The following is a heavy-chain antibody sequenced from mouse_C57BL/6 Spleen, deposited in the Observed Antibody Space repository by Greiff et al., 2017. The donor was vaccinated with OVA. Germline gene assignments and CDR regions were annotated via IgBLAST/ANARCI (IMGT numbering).Heavy chain of an antibody. V-gene: IGHV5-9*01. J-gene: IGHJ1*03. Sequence: EVKLEESGGGLVKPGGSLKLSCAASGFTFSSYTMSWVRQTPEKRLEWVATISGGGGNTYYPDSVKGRFTISRDNAKNTLYLQMSSLRSEDTALYYCARGATVVATDWYFDVWGTGTTVTVSS. CDR2: ISGGGGNT. D-gene: IGHD1-1*01. CDR1: GFTFSSYT. CDR3: ARGATVVATDWYFDV.